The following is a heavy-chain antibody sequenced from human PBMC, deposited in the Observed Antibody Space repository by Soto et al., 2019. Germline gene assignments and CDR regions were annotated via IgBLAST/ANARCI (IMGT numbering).Heavy chain of an antibody. CDR2: ISAYNGNT. D-gene: IGHD3-22*01. J-gene: IGHJ4*02. Sequence: ASVEVSCKASGYTFTSYGISWVRQAPGQGLEWMGWISAYNGNTNYAQKLQGRVTMTTDTSTSTAYMELRSLRSDDTAVYYCARDLFRHYYDSSGHFDYWGQGTLVTVS. CDR3: ARDLFRHYYDSSGHFDY. V-gene: IGHV1-18*01. CDR1: GYTFTSYG.